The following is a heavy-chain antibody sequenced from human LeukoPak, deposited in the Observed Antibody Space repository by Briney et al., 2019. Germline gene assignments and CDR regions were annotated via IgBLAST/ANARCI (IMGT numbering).Heavy chain of an antibody. CDR2: IIPIFGTA. D-gene: IGHD3-22*01. CDR3: ARGHGYYDSSGYYTYASDM. CDR1: GGTFSSYT. J-gene: IGHJ3*02. Sequence: GSSVKVSCKASGGTFSSYTISWVRQAPGQGLEWMGGIIPIFGTANYAQKFQGRVTITADESTSTAYMELRSLRSEDTAVYYCARGHGYYDSSGYYTYASDMWGQGTKVTVSS. V-gene: IGHV1-69*01.